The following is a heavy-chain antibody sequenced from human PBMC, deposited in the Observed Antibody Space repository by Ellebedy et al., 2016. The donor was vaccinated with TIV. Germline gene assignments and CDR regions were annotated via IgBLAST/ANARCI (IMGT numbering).Heavy chain of an antibody. J-gene: IGHJ6*02. V-gene: IGHV3-33*06. Sequence: GGSLRLXCAASGFTFSSYGMYWVRQAPGRGLEWVAIIWNDGSNKYYADSVKGRFTISRDNSKNTLYLQMNSLRAEDTAVYYCAKDYEDGGYGPETYYYYGMDVWGQGTTVTVSS. CDR1: GFTFSSYG. CDR2: IWNDGSNK. D-gene: IGHD5-12*01. CDR3: AKDYEDGGYGPETYYYYGMDV.